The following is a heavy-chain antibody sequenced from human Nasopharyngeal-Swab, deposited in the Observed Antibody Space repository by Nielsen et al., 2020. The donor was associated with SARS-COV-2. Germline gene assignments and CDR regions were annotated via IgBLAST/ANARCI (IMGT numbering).Heavy chain of an antibody. CDR1: GVSFTSGDVF. D-gene: IGHD1-26*01. CDR2: IFVRGNSP. V-gene: IGHV4-61*02. Sequence: SETLSLTCSVSGVSFTSGDVFWSWSRQPAGKALQYIGRIFVRGNSPDFNPSLKSRGTISIDTSKNQFPLNLTSVTAADTAIYFCARELPGTYSSFDYWGQGILVTVSS. J-gene: IGHJ4*02. CDR3: ARELPGTYSSFDY.